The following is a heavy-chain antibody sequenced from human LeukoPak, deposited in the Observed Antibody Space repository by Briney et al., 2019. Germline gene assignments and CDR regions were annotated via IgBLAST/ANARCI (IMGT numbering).Heavy chain of an antibody. CDR3: VRGSGRDGYSTET. V-gene: IGHV4-59*08. CDR2: IYYTGDI. Sequence: SETLSLTCNVSGASITSSYWSWVRLPPGQGLEWIGYIYYTGDINHNPSLKSRATISLDTSRNQFSLRLSSVTAADTAVYYCVRGSGRDGYSTETRGKGTLVTVSS. J-gene: IGHJ4*02. D-gene: IGHD5-24*01. CDR1: GASITSSY.